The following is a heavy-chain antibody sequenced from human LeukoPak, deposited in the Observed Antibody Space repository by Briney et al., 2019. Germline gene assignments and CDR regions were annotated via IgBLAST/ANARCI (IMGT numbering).Heavy chain of an antibody. CDR2: ISGSGGST. J-gene: IGHJ4*02. V-gene: IGHV3-23*01. D-gene: IGHD3-22*01. CDR1: GFTFSSYA. CDR3: AKDLYYDSSGYYYY. Sequence: GGSLRLSCAASGFTFSSYAMSWVRQAPGKGPEWVSAISGSGGSTYYADSVKGRFTISRDNSKNTLYLQMNSLRAEDTAVYYCAKDLYYDSSGYYYYWGQGTLVTVSS.